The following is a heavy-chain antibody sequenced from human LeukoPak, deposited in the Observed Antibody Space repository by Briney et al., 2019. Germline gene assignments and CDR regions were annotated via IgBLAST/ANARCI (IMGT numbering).Heavy chain of an antibody. D-gene: IGHD3-22*01. J-gene: IGHJ5*02. CDR2: MYYSGST. V-gene: IGHV4-30-4*01. CDR1: GGSISSGDYY. CDR3: ARPYYYDSRIDP. Sequence: SETLFLTCTVSGGSISSGDYYWSWIRQPPGKGLEWIAYMYYSGSTYHNPSLKSRVTMSADTSKNQLSLKLSSVTAADTAVYYCARPYYYDSRIDPWGQGILVTVSS.